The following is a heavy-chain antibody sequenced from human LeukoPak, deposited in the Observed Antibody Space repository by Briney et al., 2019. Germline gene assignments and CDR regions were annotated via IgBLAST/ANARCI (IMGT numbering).Heavy chain of an antibody. J-gene: IGHJ4*02. Sequence: PSETLSLTCTVSGGSISSSSYYWGWLRQPPGKGLEWIGSIYYSGSTYYNPSLKSRVTISVDTSKNQFSLKLSSVTAADTAVYYCGTYSGAKGFDYWGQGTLVTVSS. CDR3: GTYSGAKGFDY. D-gene: IGHD2-21*01. CDR2: IYYSGST. CDR1: GGSISSSSYY. V-gene: IGHV4-39*07.